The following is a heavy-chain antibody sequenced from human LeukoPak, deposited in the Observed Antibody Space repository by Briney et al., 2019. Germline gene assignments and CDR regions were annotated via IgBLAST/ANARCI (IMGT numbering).Heavy chain of an antibody. D-gene: IGHD4-23*01. CDR3: ARDVHGGAFDY. CDR1: GFTINNFW. CDR2: MNIDGSSI. Sequence: GGSLRLSCAATGFTINNFWMHWVRQGPGKGLVWVSRMNIDGSSISYADSVKGRFTISRDNAMNSLFLQMNNLRAEDTAVYYCARDVHGGAFDYWGQGTLVTVSS. V-gene: IGHV3-74*01. J-gene: IGHJ4*02.